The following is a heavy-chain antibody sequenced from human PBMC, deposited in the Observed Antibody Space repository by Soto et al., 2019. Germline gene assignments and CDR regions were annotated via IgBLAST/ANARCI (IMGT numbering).Heavy chain of an antibody. D-gene: IGHD5-12*01. V-gene: IGHV1-2*04. CDR3: ARENPHIYSGTLDY. J-gene: IGHJ4*02. CDR1: GYTFTGYY. Sequence: GASVKVSCKASGYTFTGYYMHWVRQAPGQGLEWMGWINPNSGGTNYAQKFQGWVTMTRDTSISTAYMELSRLRSDDTAVYYCARENPHIYSGTLDYWGQGTLVTVSS. CDR2: INPNSGGT.